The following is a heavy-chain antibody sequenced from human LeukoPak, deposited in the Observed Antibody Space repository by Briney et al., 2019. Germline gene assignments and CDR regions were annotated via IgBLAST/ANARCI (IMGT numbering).Heavy chain of an antibody. D-gene: IGHD3-10*01. CDR1: GGSISSGSYY. Sequence: PSETLSLTCTVSGGSISSGSYYWSWIRQPPGKGLEWIGEINHSGSTNYNPSLKSRVTISVDTSKNQFSLKLSSVTAADTAVYYCARHRIRVLLWFGELSAFDIWGQGTMVTVSS. J-gene: IGHJ3*02. V-gene: IGHV4-39*01. CDR3: ARHRIRVLLWFGELSAFDI. CDR2: INHSGST.